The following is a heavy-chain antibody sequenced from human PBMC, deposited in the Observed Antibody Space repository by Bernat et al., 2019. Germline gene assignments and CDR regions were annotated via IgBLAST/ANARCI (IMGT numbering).Heavy chain of an antibody. Sequence: QLQLQESGPGLVKPSQTLSLTCTVSGGSISSGGYYWNWIRQHPGKGLEWMGYIYYSGSTHYNPSLKSRATISVDTSKNQFSLKLTSVTAADTAVYYCARESNIISSYGMDVWGQGTMVTVSS. D-gene: IGHD3-10*01. CDR3: ARESNIISSYGMDV. V-gene: IGHV4-31*03. J-gene: IGHJ6*02. CDR1: GGSISSGGYY. CDR2: IYYSGST.